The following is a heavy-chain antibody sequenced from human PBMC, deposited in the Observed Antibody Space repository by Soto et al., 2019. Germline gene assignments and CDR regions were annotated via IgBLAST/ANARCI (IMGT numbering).Heavy chain of an antibody. Sequence: PGGSLRLSCAASGFTFNDYNMNWVRQAPGKGLEWVAYIRSTITSIHYADSVRGRFTISRDSAKNSLYLQMNSLRDEDTAVYYCVRESLIVTQRVGFYYGMDVWGQGTKVTVSS. CDR2: IRSTITSI. CDR1: GFTFNDYN. V-gene: IGHV3-48*02. J-gene: IGHJ6*02. CDR3: VRESLIVTQRVGFYYGMDV. D-gene: IGHD3-16*02.